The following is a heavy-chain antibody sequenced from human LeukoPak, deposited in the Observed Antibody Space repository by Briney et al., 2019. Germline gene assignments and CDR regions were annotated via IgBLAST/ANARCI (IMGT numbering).Heavy chain of an antibody. CDR3: ASEYYYDSSGYLIVDY. D-gene: IGHD3-22*01. Sequence: PSETLSLTCTVSGGSISSYYWSWIRQPAGKGLEWIGRIYTSGSTNYNPSLKSRVTMSVDTSKNQFSLKLSSVTAADTAVYYCASEYYYDSSGYLIVDYWGQGTLVTVSS. J-gene: IGHJ4*02. V-gene: IGHV4-4*07. CDR2: IYTSGST. CDR1: GGSISSYY.